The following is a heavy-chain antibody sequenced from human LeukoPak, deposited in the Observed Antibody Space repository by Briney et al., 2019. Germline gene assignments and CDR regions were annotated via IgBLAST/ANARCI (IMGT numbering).Heavy chain of an antibody. J-gene: IGHJ3*02. D-gene: IGHD1-26*01. V-gene: IGHV4-59*01. CDR2: IYYSGST. Sequence: PSETLSLTCTVYGGSISGYYWSWIRQPPGKGLEWIGYIYYSGSTSYNPSLKSRVTISVDTSKNQFSLKQSSVTAADTAVYYCARGFLVGATFNALDIWGQGTMVTVSS. CDR3: ARGFLVGATFNALDI. CDR1: GGSISGYY.